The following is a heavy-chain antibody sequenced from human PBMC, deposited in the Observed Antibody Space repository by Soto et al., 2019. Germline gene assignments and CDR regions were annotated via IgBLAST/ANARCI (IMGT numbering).Heavy chain of an antibody. D-gene: IGHD3-22*01. J-gene: IGHJ4*02. Sequence: EVQLLGSGGDLVQPGGSLRLSCAASGFTFSSYAMGWVRQATGTGLEWVSVIDGRGGDRSLADSVKGRFTISRDNSKNTMYLQMDRMRVEDTARYFCAKEIVAGAYVETSAFDFWGQGTLVTVSS. CDR2: IDGRGGDR. V-gene: IGHV3-23*01. CDR3: AKEIVAGAYVETSAFDF. CDR1: GFTFSSYA.